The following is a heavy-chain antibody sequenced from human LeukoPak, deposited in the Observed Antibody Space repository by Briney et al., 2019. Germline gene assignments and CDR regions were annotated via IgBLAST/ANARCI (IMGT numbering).Heavy chain of an antibody. V-gene: IGHV4-4*07. CDR2: IYTSGST. CDR3: AGRVDDFWSGSYGMDV. J-gene: IGHJ6*02. D-gene: IGHD3-3*01. CDR1: GGSISSYY. Sequence: SETLSLTCTVSGGSISSYYWSWIRQPAGKGLEWIGRIYTSGSTNYNPSLKSRVTMSVDTSKNQFSLKPSSVTAADTAVYYCAGRVDDFWSGSYGMDVWGQGTTVTVSS.